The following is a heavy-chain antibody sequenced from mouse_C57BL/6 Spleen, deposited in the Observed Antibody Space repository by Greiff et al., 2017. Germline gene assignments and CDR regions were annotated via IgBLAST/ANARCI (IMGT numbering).Heavy chain of an antibody. J-gene: IGHJ4*01. CDR3: ARGYDGYYYAMDY. Sequence: QVQLKQPGAELVKPGASVKLSCKASGYTFTSYWMHWVKQWPGQGLEWIGMIHPNSGSTNYNEKFKSKATLTVDKSSSTAYMQLSSLTSEDSAVYYCARGYDGYYYAMDYWGQGTSVTVSS. D-gene: IGHD2-3*01. V-gene: IGHV1-64*01. CDR1: GYTFTSYW. CDR2: IHPNSGST.